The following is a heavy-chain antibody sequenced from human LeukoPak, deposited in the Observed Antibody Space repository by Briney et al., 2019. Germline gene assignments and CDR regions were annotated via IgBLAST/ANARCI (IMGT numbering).Heavy chain of an antibody. CDR2: IKEDGSET. J-gene: IGHJ6*03. CDR1: GFTFSTYW. CDR3: ARCEGFYNYFSGNPTYYFYMDV. Sequence: GGSLRLSCAASGFTFSTYWMCWVRQAPGKGLERVANIKEDGSETNYVESVKGRFFNSRDNAKNSQRLQMNILRVEDSAVYYCARCEGFYNYFSGNPTYYFYMDVWGKGTTVTVSS. V-gene: IGHV3-7*01. D-gene: IGHD2/OR15-2a*01.